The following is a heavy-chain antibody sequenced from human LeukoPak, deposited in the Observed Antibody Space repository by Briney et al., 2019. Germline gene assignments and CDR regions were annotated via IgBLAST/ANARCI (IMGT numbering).Heavy chain of an antibody. CDR3: ARGGDDCSSTSCYEFGGDY. V-gene: IGHV4-61*02. CDR2: IYTSGST. CDR1: GGSISSSSYY. J-gene: IGHJ4*02. D-gene: IGHD2-2*01. Sequence: SETLSLTCTVSGGSISSSSYYWSWIRQPAGKGLEWIGRIYTSGSTNYNPSLKSRVTISVDTSKNQFSLKLSSVTAADTAVYYCARGGDDCSSTSCYEFGGDYWGQGTLVTVSS.